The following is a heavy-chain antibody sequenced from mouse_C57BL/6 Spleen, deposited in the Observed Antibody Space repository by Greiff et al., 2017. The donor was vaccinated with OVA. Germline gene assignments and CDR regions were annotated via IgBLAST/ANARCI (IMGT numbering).Heavy chain of an antibody. CDR1: GYTFTSYW. J-gene: IGHJ3*01. D-gene: IGHD2-2*01. CDR3: ARWAVTTKAY. V-gene: IGHV1-69*01. Sequence: QVQLQQPGAELVMPGASVKLSCKASGYTFTSYWMHWVKQRPGQGLEWIGEIDPSDSYTNYNQKFKGKSTLTVDKSSSTAYMQLSSLTSEDSAVYYCARWAVTTKAYWGQGTLVTVSA. CDR2: IDPSDSYT.